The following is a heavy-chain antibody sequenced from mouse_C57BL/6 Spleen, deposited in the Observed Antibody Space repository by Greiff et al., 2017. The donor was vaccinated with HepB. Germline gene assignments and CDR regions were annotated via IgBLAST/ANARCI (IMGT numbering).Heavy chain of an antibody. CDR1: GYSITSGYY. Sequence: EVQLMESGPGLVKPSQSLSLTCSVTGYSITSGYYWNCIRQFPGNKLEWKGYISYDGSNNYNPSLKNRISLTRDTSTNQVFLKLNSVTTEDTATYYCARGSLYYFDYWGQGTTLTVSS. CDR2: ISYDGSN. V-gene: IGHV3-6*01. D-gene: IGHD6-2*01. CDR3: ARGSLYYFDY. J-gene: IGHJ2*01.